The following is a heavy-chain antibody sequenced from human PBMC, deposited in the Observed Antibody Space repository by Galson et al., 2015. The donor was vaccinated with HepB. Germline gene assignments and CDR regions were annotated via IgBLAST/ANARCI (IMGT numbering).Heavy chain of an antibody. D-gene: IGHD2-2*01. J-gene: IGHJ6*02. Sequence: ETLSLTCTVSGGSISSYYWSWIRQPPGKGLEWIGYIYYSGSTNYNPSLKSRVTISVDTSKNQFSLKLSSVTAADTAVYYCARNHCSSTSCYYYGMDVWGQGTTVTVSS. CDR2: IYYSGST. CDR3: ARNHCSSTSCYYYGMDV. CDR1: GGSISSYY. V-gene: IGHV4-59*01.